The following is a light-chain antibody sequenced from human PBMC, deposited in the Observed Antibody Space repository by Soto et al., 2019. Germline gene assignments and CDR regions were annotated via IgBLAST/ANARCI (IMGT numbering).Light chain of an antibody. Sequence: DFPMTQSPSSLSASVGDRVTITCRASQDISDHLAWYQHKPGKVPKLLIYEASTLQSGVPSRFSGGGSGTDFTLTISSLQPEDVATYYCQKYNRTPRTFGQGTKVELQ. J-gene: IGKJ1*01. CDR3: QKYNRTPRT. CDR1: QDISDH. V-gene: IGKV1-27*01. CDR2: EAS.